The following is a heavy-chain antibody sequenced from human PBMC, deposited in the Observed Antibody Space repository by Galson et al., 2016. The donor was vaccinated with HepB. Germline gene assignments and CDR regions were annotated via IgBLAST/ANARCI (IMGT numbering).Heavy chain of an antibody. J-gene: IGHJ3*02. Sequence: SVKVSCKASGYTFTSYGISWVRQAPGQGLEWMGWISAYNGNTNYAQKLQGRVTMTTDTSTSTAYMELRSLRSEDTAVYYCAAGSYYDSSALNDAFDIWGQGTMVTCSS. CDR1: GYTFTSYG. CDR2: ISAYNGNT. CDR3: AAGSYYDSSALNDAFDI. D-gene: IGHD3-22*01. V-gene: IGHV1-18*01.